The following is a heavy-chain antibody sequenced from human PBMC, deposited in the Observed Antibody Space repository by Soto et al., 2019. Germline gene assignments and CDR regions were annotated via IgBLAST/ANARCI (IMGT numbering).Heavy chain of an antibody. J-gene: IGHJ5*02. Sequence: SETLSLTCTVSGGSISSGGYYWSWIRQHPGKGLEWIGYIYYSGSTYYNPSLKSRVTISVDTSKNQFSLKLRSVTAADTAVYYCAREVVAEAGGWFDPWGQGTLVTVSS. CDR1: GGSISSGGYY. CDR2: IYYSGST. CDR3: AREVVAEAGGWFDP. D-gene: IGHD6-13*01. V-gene: IGHV4-31*03.